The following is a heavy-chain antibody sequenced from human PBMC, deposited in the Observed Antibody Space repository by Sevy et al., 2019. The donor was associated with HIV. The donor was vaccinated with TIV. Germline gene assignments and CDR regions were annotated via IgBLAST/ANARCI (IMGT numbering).Heavy chain of an antibody. CDR3: AREVCTRPHDY. D-gene: IGHD2-8*01. CDR1: GFAFYDYS. V-gene: IGHV3-23*01. Sequence: GGSLRVSCAASGFAFYDYSMSWIRQAPGKGLEWVATLSFGCGKINYADSVKGRFTISRDNSKNSFYLQMDNLRVEDTALYYCAREVCTRPHDYWGQGTRVTVSS. J-gene: IGHJ4*02. CDR2: LSFGCGKI.